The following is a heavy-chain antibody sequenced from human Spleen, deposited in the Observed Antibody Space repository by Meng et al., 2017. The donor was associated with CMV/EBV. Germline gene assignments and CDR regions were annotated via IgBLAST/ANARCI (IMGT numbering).Heavy chain of an antibody. Sequence: GESLKISCAASGFTFSSYAMSWVRQAPGKGLEWVSAISGSGGSTYYADSVKGRFTISRDNSKNTLYLQMNSLRAEDTAVYYCATKWLHYFDYWGQGTLVTVSS. CDR1: GFTFSSYA. CDR3: ATKWLHYFDY. J-gene: IGHJ4*02. D-gene: IGHD3-22*01. CDR2: ISGSGGST. V-gene: IGHV3-23*01.